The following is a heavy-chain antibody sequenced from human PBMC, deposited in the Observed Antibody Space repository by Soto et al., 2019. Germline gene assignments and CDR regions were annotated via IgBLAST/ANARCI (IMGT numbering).Heavy chain of an antibody. V-gene: IGHV4-39*07. Sequence: SQTLSLTCTVSGGSISSSSYYWGWIRQPPGKGLEWIGSIYYSGSTYYNPSLKSRVTISVDTSKNQFSLKLSSVTAADTAVYYCARDTARIAVDYWGQGTLVTVSS. CDR2: IYYSGST. D-gene: IGHD6-13*01. CDR3: ARDTARIAVDY. J-gene: IGHJ4*02. CDR1: GGSISSSSYY.